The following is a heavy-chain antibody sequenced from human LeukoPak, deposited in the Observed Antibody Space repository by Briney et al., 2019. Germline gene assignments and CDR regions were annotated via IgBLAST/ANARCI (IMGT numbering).Heavy chain of an antibody. CDR3: ARESVEMATIRRPPYYYYYYGMDV. V-gene: IGHV1-2*02. CDR2: ISPNSGGT. J-gene: IGHJ6*02. D-gene: IGHD5-24*01. Sequence: ASVKVSCKASGYTFTGYYMHWVRQAPGQGLEWMGWISPNSGGTNYAQKFQGRVTMTRDTSISTAYMELSRLRSDDTAVYYCARESVEMATIRRPPYYYYYYGMDVWGQGTTVTVSS. CDR1: GYTFTGYY.